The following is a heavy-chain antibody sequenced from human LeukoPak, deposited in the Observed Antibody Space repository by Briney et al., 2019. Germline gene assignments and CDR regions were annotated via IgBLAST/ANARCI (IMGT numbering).Heavy chain of an antibody. J-gene: IGHJ4*02. Sequence: GGSLRLSCAASGFTISSFWMSGVRQAPGKGLEWVANIKQDGSEKYYVDSVKGRFTISRDNAKNSLYLQMNSLRAEDTAVYSCASANYGDYPFSVDYWGQGTLVTVSS. CDR1: GFTISSFW. V-gene: IGHV3-7*05. D-gene: IGHD4-17*01. CDR2: IKQDGSEK. CDR3: ASANYGDYPFSVDY.